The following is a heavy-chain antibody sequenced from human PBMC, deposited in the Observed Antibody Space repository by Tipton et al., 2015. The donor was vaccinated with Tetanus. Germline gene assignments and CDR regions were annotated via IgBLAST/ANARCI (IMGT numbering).Heavy chain of an antibody. Sequence: GLVKPSGILSLTCAVSGGSISSNYWWSWVRQSPGTGLEWVGEISHNGSTNYNPSLKSRVTISVDTSQKQISLKVNSVTAADTAVYYCARDRGVRGGYYYYHGMDVWGQGTTVTVSS. D-gene: IGHD3-10*01. CDR3: ARDRGVRGGYYYYHGMDV. CDR1: GGSISSNYW. CDR2: ISHNGST. J-gene: IGHJ6*02. V-gene: IGHV4-4*02.